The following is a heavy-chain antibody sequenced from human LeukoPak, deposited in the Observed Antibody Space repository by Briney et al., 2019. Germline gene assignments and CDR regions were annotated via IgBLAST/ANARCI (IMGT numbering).Heavy chain of an antibody. Sequence: ASVKVSCKASGYTFTGYYMHWVRQAPGQGLEWMGWINPNSGGTNYAQKLQGRVTMTTDTSTSTAYMELRSLRSDDTAVYYCARDPSLTYYDYVWGSYRPNYFDYWGQGTLVTVSS. J-gene: IGHJ4*02. CDR2: INPNSGGT. V-gene: IGHV1-2*02. CDR3: ARDPSLTYYDYVWGSYRPNYFDY. CDR1: GYTFTGYY. D-gene: IGHD3-16*02.